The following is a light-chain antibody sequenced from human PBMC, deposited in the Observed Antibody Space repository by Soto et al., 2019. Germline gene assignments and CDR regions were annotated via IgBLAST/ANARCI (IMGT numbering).Light chain of an antibody. CDR2: EAS. V-gene: IGKV1-5*03. Sequence: DIQMTQSPSTLSESDGDRVTITCRASQNINSWLAWYQQKPGKAPNLLIYEASSLESGVPSRFGGSGSGTEFTLTISSLQPDDFATYYCQQYNSYSWTFGGGTKVDI. J-gene: IGKJ4*02. CDR3: QQYNSYSWT. CDR1: QNINSW.